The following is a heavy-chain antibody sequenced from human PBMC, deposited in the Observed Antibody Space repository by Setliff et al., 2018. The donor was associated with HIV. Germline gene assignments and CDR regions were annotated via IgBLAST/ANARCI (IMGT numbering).Heavy chain of an antibody. Sequence: GASVKVSCKSSGDTPTDYYMHWVRQAPGQGFEWMGWINPNSGDTNYAQKFQGRVTMTRDTSISTAFMDLSRLTSHDTAMYYCARDLFGSWYTGSSGLAYWGQGTLVTVSS. J-gene: IGHJ4*02. CDR2: INPNSGDT. V-gene: IGHV1-2*02. CDR3: ARDLFGSWYTGSSGLAY. CDR1: GDTPTDYY. D-gene: IGHD2-2*02.